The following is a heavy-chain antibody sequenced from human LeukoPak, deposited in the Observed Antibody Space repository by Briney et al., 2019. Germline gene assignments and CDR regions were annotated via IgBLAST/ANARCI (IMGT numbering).Heavy chain of an antibody. D-gene: IGHD1-26*01. V-gene: IGHV3-74*01. CDR1: GFTFSSYW. Sequence: GGSLRLSCAASGFTFSSYWMHWVRQGPGKGLVWVSRIKRDGSSTSYADSVKGRFTISRDNAKNTLYLQMNSLRAEDTAVYYCANDSSGNYSTELDYWGQGTLVTVSS. J-gene: IGHJ4*02. CDR3: ANDSSGNYSTELDY. CDR2: IKRDGSST.